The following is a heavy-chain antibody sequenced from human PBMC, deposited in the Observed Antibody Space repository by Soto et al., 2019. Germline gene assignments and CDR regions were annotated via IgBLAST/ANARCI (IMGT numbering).Heavy chain of an antibody. D-gene: IGHD5-18*01. Sequence: GGSLRLSCAASGFTFSSYAMHWVRQAPGKVLEWVAVISYDGSNKYYADSVKGRFTISRDNSKNTLYLQMNSLRAEDTAVYYCARSDPDTAMALQSEYFDYWGQGTLVTVSS. V-gene: IGHV3-30-3*01. J-gene: IGHJ4*02. CDR2: ISYDGSNK. CDR1: GFTFSSYA. CDR3: ARSDPDTAMALQSEYFDY.